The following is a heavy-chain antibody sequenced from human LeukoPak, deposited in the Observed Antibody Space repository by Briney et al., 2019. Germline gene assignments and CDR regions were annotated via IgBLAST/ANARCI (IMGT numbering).Heavy chain of an antibody. D-gene: IGHD3-22*01. CDR1: GGSISTSSYY. J-gene: IGHJ4*02. Sequence: SETLSLTCTVSGGSISTSSYYWGWIRQPPGTGLEWIGSMFYSGSAYYNPSLKSRVTISVDTSKNQFSLKLSSVTAADTAVYYCAREGRTRGYYEVCDYWGQGTLVTVSS. CDR3: AREGRTRGYYEVCDY. V-gene: IGHV4-39*07. CDR2: MFYSGSA.